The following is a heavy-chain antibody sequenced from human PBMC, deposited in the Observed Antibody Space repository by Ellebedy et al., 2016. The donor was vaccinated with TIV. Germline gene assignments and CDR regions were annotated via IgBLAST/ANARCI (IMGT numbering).Heavy chain of an antibody. J-gene: IGHJ4*02. Sequence: GGSLRLSCAASGFTVSSDYMSWVRQTPGKGLEWVSVIYSGGDTYYADSVKGRFTISRDNAKNSLYLQMNSLRAEDTAVYFCARLGVIAAAGASDYWGQGTLVIVSS. CDR2: IYSGGDT. V-gene: IGHV3-53*01. CDR1: GFTVSSDY. CDR3: ARLGVIAAAGASDY. D-gene: IGHD6-13*01.